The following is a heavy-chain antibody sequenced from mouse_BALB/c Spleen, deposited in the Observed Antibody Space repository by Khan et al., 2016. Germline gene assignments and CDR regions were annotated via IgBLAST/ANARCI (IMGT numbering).Heavy chain of an antibody. V-gene: IGHV1S34*01. CDR1: GYSFTGYY. Sequence: LVKTGTSVKISCKASGYSFTGYYMHWVKQSHGKSLEWIGYISCYNGATRYNQKFKGKATFTVDTSSSTAYMQFNSLTSEDSAVYYCARSSRGTYYYAMDYGGQGTSVTVSS. CDR3: ARSSRGTYYYAMDY. J-gene: IGHJ4*01. D-gene: IGHD2-14*01. CDR2: ISCYNGAT.